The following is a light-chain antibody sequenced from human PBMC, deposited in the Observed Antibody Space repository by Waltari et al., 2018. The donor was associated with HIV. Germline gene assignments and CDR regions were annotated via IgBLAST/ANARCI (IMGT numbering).Light chain of an antibody. CDR2: RNN. Sequence: QSVLTQPPSASGTPGQRVTVSCSGSSSNIGSNYVYWYQQLPGTAPKLLISRNNDRPSGVPDRFSGAKSGTSASLAISGLRSEDEADYYCAAWDDSLSGRVFGGGTKLTVL. CDR3: AAWDDSLSGRV. CDR1: SSNIGSNY. V-gene: IGLV1-47*01. J-gene: IGLJ3*02.